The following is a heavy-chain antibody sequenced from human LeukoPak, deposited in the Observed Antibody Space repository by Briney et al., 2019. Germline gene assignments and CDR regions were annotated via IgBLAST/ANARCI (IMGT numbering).Heavy chain of an antibody. V-gene: IGHV1-69*05. D-gene: IGHD5-24*01. CDR1: GGTFNSYA. Sequence: ASVKVSCKASGGTFNSYAISWVRQAPGQGLEWMGGIMPLFGTANYAQEFQGRVTFTTDESASTAYMEVSSLRSEDTAVYYCASGSLGDGYGVGDYYQYMDAWGKGTTVTVSS. CDR3: ASGSLGDGYGVGDYYQYMDA. J-gene: IGHJ6*03. CDR2: IMPLFGTA.